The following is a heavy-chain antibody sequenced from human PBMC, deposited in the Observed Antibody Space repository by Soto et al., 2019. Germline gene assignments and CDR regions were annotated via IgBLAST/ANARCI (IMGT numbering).Heavy chain of an antibody. J-gene: IGHJ5*02. CDR3: ASTHIGYCSSTSCDVRWFDP. V-gene: IGHV3-21*01. CDR2: ISSSSSYI. D-gene: IGHD2-2*01. Sequence: GGSLRLSCAASGFTFSSYSMNWVRQAPGKGLEWVSSISSSSSYIYYADSVKGRFTISRDNAKNSLYLQMNSLRAEDTAVYYCASTHIGYCSSTSCDVRWFDPWGQGTLVTVS. CDR1: GFTFSSYS.